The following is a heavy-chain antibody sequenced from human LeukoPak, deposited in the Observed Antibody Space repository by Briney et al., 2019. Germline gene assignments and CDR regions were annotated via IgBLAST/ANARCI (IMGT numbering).Heavy chain of an antibody. D-gene: IGHD2-21*02. J-gene: IGHJ4*02. CDR3: ARNPSLHIVVVTAIDY. Sequence: SETLSLTCTVSGASISTSSYYWGWIRQPPGKGLEWIGNIYYRATTYYNPSLKSRVTISVDTSKNQFSLMLSSVTAADTAMYYCARNPSLHIVVVTAIDYWGQGTLVTVSS. V-gene: IGHV4-39*01. CDR1: GASISTSSYY. CDR2: IYYRATT.